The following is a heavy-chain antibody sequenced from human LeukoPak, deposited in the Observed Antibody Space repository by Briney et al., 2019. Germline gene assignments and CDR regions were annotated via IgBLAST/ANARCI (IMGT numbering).Heavy chain of an antibody. J-gene: IGHJ4*02. CDR1: GFTFSSYA. D-gene: IGHD6-13*01. V-gene: IGHV3-23*01. CDR3: AKALSSSWQSTYFDY. CDR2: ISCSGGST. Sequence: GGSLRLSCAASGFTFSSYAMSWVRQAPGKGLEWVSAISCSGGSTYYADSVKGRFTISRDNSKNTLYLQMNILRAEDTAVYYCAKALSSSWQSTYFDYWGQGTLVTVSS.